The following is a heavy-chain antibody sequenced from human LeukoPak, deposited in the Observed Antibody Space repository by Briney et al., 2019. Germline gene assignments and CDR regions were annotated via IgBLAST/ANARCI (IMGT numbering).Heavy chain of an antibody. J-gene: IGHJ4*02. CDR1: GYTFTSYG. D-gene: IGHD6-13*01. CDR3: ARDRIAAAGTPGEGFDY. CDR2: ISAYNGNT. V-gene: IGHV1-18*01. Sequence: GASVKVSCKASGYTFTSYGISWVRQAPGQGLEWMGWISAYNGNTNYAQKLQGRVTMTTDTSTSTAYMELRSLRSDDTAVYYCARDRIAAAGTPGEGFDYWGQGTLVTVSS.